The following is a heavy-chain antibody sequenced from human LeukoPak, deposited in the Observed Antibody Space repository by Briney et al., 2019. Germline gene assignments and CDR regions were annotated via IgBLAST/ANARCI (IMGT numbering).Heavy chain of an antibody. Sequence: GGSLRLSCAASGFTFSSYAMSWVRQAPGKGLEWVSGITYIDGSTYYADSVKGRFTISRDNSKNTLYLQMNSLRAEDTAVYYCARDRTRGKYCSSTSCYFDYWGQGTLVTVSS. CDR1: GFTFSSYA. V-gene: IGHV3-23*01. CDR2: ITYIDGST. J-gene: IGHJ4*02. D-gene: IGHD2-2*01. CDR3: ARDRTRGKYCSSTSCYFDY.